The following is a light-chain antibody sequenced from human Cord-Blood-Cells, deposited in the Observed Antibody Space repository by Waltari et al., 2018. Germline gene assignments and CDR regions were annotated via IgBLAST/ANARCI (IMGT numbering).Light chain of an antibody. J-gene: IGKJ2*01. V-gene: IGKV1-39*01. CDR1: QSISSY. CDR3: QQSYSTPYT. CDR2: AAS. Sequence: IQMPQSPSSLSASVGHRVPITCRASQSISSYLNWYQQKPGKAPKLLIYAASSLQSGVPSRFSGSGSGTDFTLTISSLQPEDFATYYCQQSYSTPYTFGQGTKLEIK.